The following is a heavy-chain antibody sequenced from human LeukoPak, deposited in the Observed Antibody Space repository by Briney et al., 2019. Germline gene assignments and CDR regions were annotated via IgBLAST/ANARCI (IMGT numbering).Heavy chain of an antibody. CDR2: IHPTGGST. CDR3: ARGTVVGTSHDAFDL. D-gene: IGHD1-26*01. J-gene: IGHJ3*01. V-gene: IGHV1-46*01. CDR1: GYTFSGYY. Sequence: ASVKVSCKASGYTFSGYYIHWVRQAPGQGLEWMGVIHPTGGSTRYPQKFQGRVTMTRDTSTSTIYMDLSSLRSDDTAVYYCARGTVVGTSHDAFDLWGQGTMVTVSS.